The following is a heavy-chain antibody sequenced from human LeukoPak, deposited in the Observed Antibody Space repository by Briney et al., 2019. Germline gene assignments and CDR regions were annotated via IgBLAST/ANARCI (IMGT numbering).Heavy chain of an antibody. CDR2: ISAYNGNT. V-gene: IGHV1-18*01. CDR1: GYTFTNYG. J-gene: IGHJ4*02. D-gene: IGHD5-18*01. Sequence: ASVKVSCKASGYTFTNYGISWVRQAPGQGLEWMGWISAYNGNTIHAQKLQGRVTMTTDTSTSTAYMELRSLRSDDTAVYYCARDSVDTAMVGLGFDYWGQGTLVTVSS. CDR3: ARDSVDTAMVGLGFDY.